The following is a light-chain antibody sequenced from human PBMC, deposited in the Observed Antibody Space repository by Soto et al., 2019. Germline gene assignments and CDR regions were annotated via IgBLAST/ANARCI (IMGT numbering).Light chain of an antibody. CDR3: SSYAGDNNLV. CDR2: EVR. V-gene: IGLV2-14*01. J-gene: IGLJ2*01. CDR1: SSDIGGYDY. Sequence: QSALTQPASVSGSPGQSITISCTGTSSDIGGYDYVSWYQQRPGKAPKLMIYEVRYRPSGVSNRFSGSKSGNTASLTISGLQAEDEAVYYCSSYAGDNNLVFGGGTKVTVL.